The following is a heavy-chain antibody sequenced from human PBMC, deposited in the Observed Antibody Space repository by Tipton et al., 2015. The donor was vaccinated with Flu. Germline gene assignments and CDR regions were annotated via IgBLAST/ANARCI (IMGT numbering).Heavy chain of an antibody. D-gene: IGHD3-22*01. J-gene: IGHJ4*02. CDR1: GFTFSSYA. CDR2: ISDTGGST. V-gene: IGHV3-23*01. CDR3: AKGLAPAYNYDSSGDSY. Sequence: SLRLSCAASGFTFSSYAMTWVRQAPGKGLEWVSTISDTGGSTYYADSVKGRFTISRDNSKNTLYLQMNSLRAEDTAVYYCAKGLAPAYNYDSSGDSYWGQGTLVTVSS.